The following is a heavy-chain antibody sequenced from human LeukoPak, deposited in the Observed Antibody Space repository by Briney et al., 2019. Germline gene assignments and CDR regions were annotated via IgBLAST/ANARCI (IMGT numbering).Heavy chain of an antibody. Sequence: ASVKVSCKASGYTFPSYDINWVRQATGQGLEWMGWMNPNSGNTGYAQKFQGRVTMTRNTSISTAYMELSSLRSEDTAVYYCARGMRRPFDWLLSEDYWGQGTLVTVSS. V-gene: IGHV1-8*01. CDR3: ARGMRRPFDWLLSEDY. CDR1: GYTFPSYD. J-gene: IGHJ4*02. CDR2: MNPNSGNT. D-gene: IGHD3-9*01.